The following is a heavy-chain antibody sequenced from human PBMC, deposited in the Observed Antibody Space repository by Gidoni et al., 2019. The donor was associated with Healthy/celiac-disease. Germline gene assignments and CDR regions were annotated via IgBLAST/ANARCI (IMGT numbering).Heavy chain of an antibody. CDR3: ARTITMIVVVITTGWFDP. CDR1: GGSISSSSYY. J-gene: IGHJ5*02. CDR2: IYYSGST. V-gene: IGHV4-39*01. Sequence: QLQLQESGPGLVKPSETLSLTCTVSGGSISSSSYYWGWIRQPPGKGLEWIGSIYYSGSTYYNPSLKSRVTISVDTSKNQFSLKLSSVTAADTAVYYCARTITMIVVVITTGWFDPWGQGTLVTVSS. D-gene: IGHD3-22*01.